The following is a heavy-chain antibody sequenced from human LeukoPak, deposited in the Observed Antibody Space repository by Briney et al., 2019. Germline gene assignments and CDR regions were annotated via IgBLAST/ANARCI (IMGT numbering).Heavy chain of an antibody. D-gene: IGHD6-19*01. CDR3: IVFAVTGTLGFDY. Sequence: GGSLRLSCAASGFTFSSYWMHWVRQVPGKGLVWVSRISSDGTTSSHADSVKGRFTISRDNAKNSLSLQMNSLRAEDTAVYYCIVFAVTGTLGFDYWGQGTLVTVSS. V-gene: IGHV3-74*01. J-gene: IGHJ4*02. CDR2: ISSDGTTS. CDR1: GFTFSSYW.